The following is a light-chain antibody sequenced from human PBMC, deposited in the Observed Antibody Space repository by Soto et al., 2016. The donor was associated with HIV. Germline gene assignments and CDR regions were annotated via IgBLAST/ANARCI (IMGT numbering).Light chain of an antibody. CDR1: RMINSY. CDR2: AAS. Sequence: DIQMTQSPSSLSASVGDTVTITCRASRMINSYLNWYQQKPGRAPRLLISAASSLQVGVPSRFSGSRSRTGFSLTITSLQPEDFATYYCQQSFRSVMYTFGQGTKLEI. CDR3: QQSFRSVMYT. J-gene: IGKJ2*01. V-gene: IGKV1-39*01.